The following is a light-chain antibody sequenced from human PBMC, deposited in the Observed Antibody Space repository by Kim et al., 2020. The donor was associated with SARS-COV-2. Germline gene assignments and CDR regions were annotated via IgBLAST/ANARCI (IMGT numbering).Light chain of an antibody. CDR1: QSINNF. V-gene: IGKV3-11*01. J-gene: IGKJ4*01. CDR3: QQRSNWPPT. Sequence: LSPGERASLSCRASQSINNFLAWYQHRPGQAPRLLIYDASSRAADIPARFSGSGSGTDFTLTIISLEPEDFAVYSCQQRSNWPPTFGGGTKVDIK. CDR2: DAS.